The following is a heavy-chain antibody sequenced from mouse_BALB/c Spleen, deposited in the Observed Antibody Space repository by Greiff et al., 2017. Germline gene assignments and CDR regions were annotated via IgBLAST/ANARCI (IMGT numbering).Heavy chain of an antibody. CDR3: ARDTTVVAPYAMDY. J-gene: IGHJ4*01. CDR2: IYPGNGDT. D-gene: IGHD1-1*01. V-gene: IGHV1-12*01. CDR1: GYTFTSYN. Sequence: QVQLQQPGAELVKPGASVKMSCKASGYTFTSYNMHWVKQTPGQGLEWIGAIYPGNGDTSYNQKFKGKATLTADKSSSTAYMQLSSLTSEDSAVYHCARDTTVVAPYAMDYWGQGTSVTVSS.